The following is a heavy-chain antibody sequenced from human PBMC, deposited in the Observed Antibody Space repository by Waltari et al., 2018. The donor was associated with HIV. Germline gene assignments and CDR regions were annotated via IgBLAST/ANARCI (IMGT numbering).Heavy chain of an antibody. CDR2: LTKDGRNA. J-gene: IGHJ1*01. CDR3: VRNEVWQRFHYFEH. V-gene: IGHV3-74*01. Sequence: EVQLVESGGGLVQPGESLRLSCVASGFNLTDYWMHWVRQVSGKGSLLVSRLTKDGRNAIDADAVKGRFTSSRDIAKNTLYLELRRVGVEDSGVYYCVRNEVWQRFHYFEHWGQGTLVTVSS. CDR1: GFNLTDYW. D-gene: IGHD3-16*01.